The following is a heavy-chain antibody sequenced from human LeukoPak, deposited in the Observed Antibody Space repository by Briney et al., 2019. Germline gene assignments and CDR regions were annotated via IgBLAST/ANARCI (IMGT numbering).Heavy chain of an antibody. CDR1: GDSINRYL. CDR2: IYDSGTT. Sequence: PSETLSLTCTVSGDSINRYLWTWIRQPAGRGLEWIGRIYDSGTTNYRPSLKSRVSMSVETPKNQFSLRLSSVTAADTAVYYCARQSYSGGHFEYWGQGIRVTVSS. CDR3: ARQSYSGGHFEY. D-gene: IGHD2/OR15-2a*01. J-gene: IGHJ4*01. V-gene: IGHV4-4*07.